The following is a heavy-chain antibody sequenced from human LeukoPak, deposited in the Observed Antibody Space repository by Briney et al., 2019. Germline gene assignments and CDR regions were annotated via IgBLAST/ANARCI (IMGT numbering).Heavy chain of an antibody. J-gene: IGHJ4*02. CDR3: ARDYSSAWYYDL. Sequence: GASVKVSCKASGYTFSAYYIHWVRQAPGQGLEWVGFINPTGGGTNYAQKFQGRITMTTDTSISAAYMELNRLTSDDTAIYYCARDYSSAWYYDLWGQGTLVTVSS. D-gene: IGHD6-19*01. CDR1: GYTFSAYY. V-gene: IGHV1-2*02. CDR2: INPTGGGT.